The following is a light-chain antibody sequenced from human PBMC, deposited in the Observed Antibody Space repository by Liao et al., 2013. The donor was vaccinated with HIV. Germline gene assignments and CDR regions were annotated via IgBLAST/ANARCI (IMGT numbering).Light chain of an antibody. CDR2: YDS. J-gene: IGLJ2*01. V-gene: IGLV3-21*01. CDR1: NIGSKS. Sequence: YELTQPPSVSVAPGKTARITCGGNNIGSKSVHWYQQKPGQAPVLVIYYDSDRPSGIPERFSGSNSGNTATLTISRVEAGDEADYYCQAWDSSTVVFGGGTKLTVL. CDR3: QAWDSSTVV.